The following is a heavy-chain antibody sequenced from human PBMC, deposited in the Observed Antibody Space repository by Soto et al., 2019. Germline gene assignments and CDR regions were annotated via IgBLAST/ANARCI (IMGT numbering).Heavy chain of an antibody. CDR3: ARVACSSTSCWDNWFDP. V-gene: IGHV1-2*04. CDR2: INPNSGGT. J-gene: IGHJ5*02. D-gene: IGHD2-2*01. Sequence: GASVKVSCKASGYTFTGYYMHWVRQAPGQGLEWMGWINPNSGGTNYAQKFQGWVTMTRDTSISTAYMELSRLRSDDTAVYYCARVACSSTSCWDNWFDPWGQGTLVTVSS. CDR1: GYTFTGYY.